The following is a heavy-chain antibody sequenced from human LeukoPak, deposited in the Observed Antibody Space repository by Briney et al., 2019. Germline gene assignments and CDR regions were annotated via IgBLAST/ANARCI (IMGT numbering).Heavy chain of an antibody. CDR3: ARGAYYDILTGYYWNYYMDV. J-gene: IGHJ6*03. CDR1: GYTFTSYG. CDR2: ISAYNGNT. D-gene: IGHD3-9*01. Sequence: ASVKVSCKASGYTFTSYGISWVRQAPGQGLEWMGWISAYNGNTNYAQKLQGRVTMTTDTSTSTAYMELRSLRSDDTAVYYCARGAYYDILTGYYWNYYMDVWGKGTTVTVSS. V-gene: IGHV1-18*01.